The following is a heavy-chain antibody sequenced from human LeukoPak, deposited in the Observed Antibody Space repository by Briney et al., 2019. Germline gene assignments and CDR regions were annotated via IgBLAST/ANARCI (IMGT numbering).Heavy chain of an antibody. V-gene: IGHV1-18*01. J-gene: IGHJ3*02. CDR1: GYTFTNYG. D-gene: IGHD6-19*01. Sequence: GASVKVSCKASGYTFTNYGINWVRQAPGQGLEWMGWISGYNGNTNYAQELQGRVTMTTDTSTNTAYMELRSLRSDDTAVYYCARRRIVAGTDAFDIWGQGTMVTVSS. CDR3: ARRRIVAGTDAFDI. CDR2: ISGYNGNT.